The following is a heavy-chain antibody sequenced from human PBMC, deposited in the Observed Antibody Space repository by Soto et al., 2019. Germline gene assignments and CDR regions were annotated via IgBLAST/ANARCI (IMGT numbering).Heavy chain of an antibody. CDR2: INHSGST. CDR3: ARGSRPLHSNYAATWMDV. V-gene: IGHV4-34*01. Sequence: PSETLSLTCAVYGGSFSGYYWSWIRQPPGKGLEWIGEINHSGSTNYNPSLKSRVTISVDTSKNQFSLMLSSVTAADTAVYYCARGSRPLHSNYAATWMDVWGQGTTVTVS. J-gene: IGHJ6*02. D-gene: IGHD4-4*01. CDR1: GGSFSGYY.